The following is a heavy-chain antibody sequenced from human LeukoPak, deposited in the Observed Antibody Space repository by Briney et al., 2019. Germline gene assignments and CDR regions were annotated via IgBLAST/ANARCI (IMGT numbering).Heavy chain of an antibody. D-gene: IGHD4-17*01. CDR3: ASQGLLTTDDF. V-gene: IGHV3-48*04. CDR1: GFTFSSYA. CDR2: INSNGRTI. Sequence: GGSLRLSCAASGFTFSSYAMSWVRQAPGKGLEWLSSINSNGRTIYYADSVKGRFTISRDNAKNSLYLQMNSLRAEDTAVYYCASQGLLTTDDFWGQGTLVIVSS. J-gene: IGHJ4*02.